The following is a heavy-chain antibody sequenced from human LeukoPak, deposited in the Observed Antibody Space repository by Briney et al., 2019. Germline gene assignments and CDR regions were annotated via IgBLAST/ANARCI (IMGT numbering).Heavy chain of an antibody. CDR1: GGTFSSYA. CDR2: IIPIFGTA. J-gene: IGHJ6*03. Sequence: SVKVSCKASGGTFSSYAISWVRQAPGQGLEWMGGIIPIFGTANYAQKFQGRVTITADESTSTAYMELSSLRSEDTAVYYCARDLVGLRYGDYDYYYYMDVWGKGTTVTISS. D-gene: IGHD4-17*01. CDR3: ARDLVGLRYGDYDYYYYMDV. V-gene: IGHV1-69*13.